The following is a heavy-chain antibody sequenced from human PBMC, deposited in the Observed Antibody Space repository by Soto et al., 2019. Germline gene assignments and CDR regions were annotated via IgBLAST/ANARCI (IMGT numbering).Heavy chain of an antibody. V-gene: IGHV3-33*01. CDR2: IWYDGSNK. Sequence: QVQLVESGGGVVQPGRSLRLSCAASGFTFSSYGMHWVRQAPGKWLEWVAVIWYDGSNKYYADSVKGRFTISRDNSKNTLYLQMNSLRAEDTAVYYCARGNLATIKGRIGGPIDYWGQGTLVTVSS. CDR3: ARGNLATIKGRIGGPIDY. CDR1: GFTFSSYG. J-gene: IGHJ4*02. D-gene: IGHD5-12*01.